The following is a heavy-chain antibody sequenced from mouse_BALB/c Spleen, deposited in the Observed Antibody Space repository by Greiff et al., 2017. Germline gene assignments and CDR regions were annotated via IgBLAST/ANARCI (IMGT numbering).Heavy chain of an antibody. V-gene: IGHV14-3*02. D-gene: IGHD1-1*01. CDR2: IDPANGNT. CDR1: GFNIKDTY. CDR3: ARRLRGWYFDV. Sequence: VQLQQSGAELVKPGASVKLSCTASGFNIKDTYMHWVKQRPEQGLEWIGRIDPANGNTKYDPKFQGKATITADTSSNTAYLQLSSLTSEDTAVYYCARRLRGWYFDVWGAGTTVTVSS. J-gene: IGHJ1*01.